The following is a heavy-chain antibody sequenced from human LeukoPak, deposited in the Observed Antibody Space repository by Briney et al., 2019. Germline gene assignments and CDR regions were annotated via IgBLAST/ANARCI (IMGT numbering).Heavy chain of an antibody. D-gene: IGHD5-18*01. J-gene: IGHJ4*02. CDR3: ARHLSGITGYTYGRGIDY. V-gene: IGHV3-7*01. CDR1: GFTFSSYW. Sequence: GGSLRLSCAASGFTFSSYWMSWVRQAPGKGLEWVANIKKDGSEKYYVASVKGRFTISRDNAKTSLYLQMNSLRAEDTAVYYCARHLSGITGYTYGRGIDYWGQGTLVTVSS. CDR2: IKKDGSEK.